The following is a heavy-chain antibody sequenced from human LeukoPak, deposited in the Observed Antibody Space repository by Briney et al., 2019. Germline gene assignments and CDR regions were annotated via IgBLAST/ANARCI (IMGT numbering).Heavy chain of an antibody. Sequence: PSETLSHTCTVSGGSISGFYWSWIRQPPGEGLEWIGFIYYTGSTYYIPSLKSRVTMSVDTSKNQFSLRLSSVNAADTAIYYCARFWNYSLEYWGQGALVTVSS. V-gene: IGHV4-59*01. J-gene: IGHJ4*02. CDR1: GGSISGFY. D-gene: IGHD1-7*01. CDR3: ARFWNYSLEY. CDR2: IYYTGST.